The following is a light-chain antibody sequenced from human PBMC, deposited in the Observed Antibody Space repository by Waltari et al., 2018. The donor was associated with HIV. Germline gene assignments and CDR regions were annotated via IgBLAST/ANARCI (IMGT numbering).Light chain of an antibody. Sequence: QSVLTQPPSASGTPGQRVTISCSGSRYNIGSNYVYWYQDLPGTAPKLLIYRNNQRPSGVPDRFSGSKSGTSASLAISGRRSEDEAAYYCATWDDSLSGSVLFGGGTKLTVL. V-gene: IGLV1-47*01. CDR1: RYNIGSNY. CDR2: RNN. J-gene: IGLJ2*01. CDR3: ATWDDSLSGSVL.